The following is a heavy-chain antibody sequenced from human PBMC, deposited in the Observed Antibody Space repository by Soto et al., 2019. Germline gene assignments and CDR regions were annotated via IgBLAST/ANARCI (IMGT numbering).Heavy chain of an antibody. CDR2: IYYSGST. Sequence: SETLSLTCTVSGGSISSYYWSWIRQPPGKGLEWIGYIYYSGSTNYNPSLKSRVTISVDTSKNQFSLKLSSVTAVDTAVYYCARDLSTRGSYRYYFDYWGQGTLVTVSS. CDR3: ARDLSTRGSYRYYFDY. D-gene: IGHD1-26*01. CDR1: GGSISSYY. V-gene: IGHV4-59*01. J-gene: IGHJ4*02.